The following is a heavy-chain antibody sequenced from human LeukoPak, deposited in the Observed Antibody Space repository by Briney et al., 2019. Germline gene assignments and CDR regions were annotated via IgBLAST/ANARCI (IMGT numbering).Heavy chain of an antibody. D-gene: IGHD3-3*01. CDR2: IYYSGST. CDR3: ARHLSRITIFGVVSDAFDI. Sequence: PSETLSLTCTVSGGSISSYYWSWIRQPPGKGLEWIGYIYYSGSTNYNPSLKSRVTISVDTSKNQFSLKLSSVTAADKAVYYCARHLSRITIFGVVSDAFDIWGQGTMVTVSS. CDR1: GGSISSYY. V-gene: IGHV4-59*08. J-gene: IGHJ3*02.